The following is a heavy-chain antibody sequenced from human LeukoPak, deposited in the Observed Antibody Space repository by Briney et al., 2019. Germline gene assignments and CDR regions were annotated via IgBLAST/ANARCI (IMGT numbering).Heavy chain of an antibody. V-gene: IGHV4-59*01. CDR3: ARGGGIGYNFY. D-gene: IGHD5-24*01. Sequence: PSETLSLTCTVSGGSISSYYWTWIRQSPGKRLEWIGYRYSSGSANYNPSLGSRVTISIDASKNQISLGLSSVTAADTAVYYCARGGGIGYNFYWGRGTLVTVSS. CDR1: GGSISSYY. CDR2: RYSSGSA. J-gene: IGHJ4*02.